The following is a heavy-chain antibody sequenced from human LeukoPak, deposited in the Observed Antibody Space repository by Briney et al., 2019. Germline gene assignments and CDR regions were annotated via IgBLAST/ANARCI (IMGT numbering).Heavy chain of an antibody. CDR1: GGSISRGDYY. CDR2: IFYSGSA. D-gene: IGHD3-10*01. V-gene: IGHV4-30-4*01. Sequence: PSETLSLTCTVSGGSISRGDYYWSWIRQPPGKGLEWIGNIFYSGSAYYSPSLKSRVSISVDKSKNQFSLILSSVTAADTAVYYCARALYFGSGSTIDYWGQGILVTVSS. CDR3: ARALYFGSGSTIDY. J-gene: IGHJ4*02.